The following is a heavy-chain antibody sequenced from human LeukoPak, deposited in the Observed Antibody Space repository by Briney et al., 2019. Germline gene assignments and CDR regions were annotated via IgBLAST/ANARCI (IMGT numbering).Heavy chain of an antibody. CDR1: GYSIRSGYQ. V-gene: IGHV4-38-2*02. J-gene: IGHJ4*02. D-gene: IGHD5-24*01. CDR2: ITYSGRT. Sequence: KASETLSLTCTVPGYSIRSGYQWGWIRQPPGKGLEWIGSITYSGRTYDNPSLKSRVTMSIDTSKNQFSLNVRSVTAADTAHYYCARAEINDYNRYWGQGILVIVSS. CDR3: ARAEINDYNRY.